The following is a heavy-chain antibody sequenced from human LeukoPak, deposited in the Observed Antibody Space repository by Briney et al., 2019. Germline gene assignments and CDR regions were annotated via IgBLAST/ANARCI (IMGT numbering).Heavy chain of an antibody. CDR3: ARGSGIAANLKVYYYGMDV. J-gene: IGHJ6*02. CDR2: ISYDGSNK. CDR1: GFAFSSYA. Sequence: GGSLRLSCAASGFAFSSYAMHWVRQAPGKGLEWVAVISYDGSNKYYADSVKGRFTISRDNSKNTLYLQMNSLRAEDTAVYYCARGSGIAANLKVYYYGMDVWGQGTTVTVSS. D-gene: IGHD6-13*01. V-gene: IGHV3-30*04.